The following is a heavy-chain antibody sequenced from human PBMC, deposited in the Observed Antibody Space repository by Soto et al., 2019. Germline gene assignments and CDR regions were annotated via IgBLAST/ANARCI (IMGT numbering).Heavy chain of an antibody. V-gene: IGHV3-9*01. Sequence: PGGSLRLSCAASGFTFDDYAMHWVRQAPGKGLEWVSGISWNSGSIGYADSVKGRFTISRDNAKNSLYLQMNSLRAEDTALYYCAKDTGSSSSRSRVYYYYGMDVWGQGTTVTVSS. CDR2: ISWNSGSI. D-gene: IGHD6-6*01. CDR3: AKDTGSSSSRSRVYYYYGMDV. CDR1: GFTFDDYA. J-gene: IGHJ6*02.